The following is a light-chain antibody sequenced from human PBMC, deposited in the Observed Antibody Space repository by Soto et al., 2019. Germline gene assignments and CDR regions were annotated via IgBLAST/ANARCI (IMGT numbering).Light chain of an antibody. V-gene: IGKV3-15*01. CDR1: QSVSTN. Sequence: ETVMTQSPATLSVSPGERATLSCRASQSVSTNLAWYQHKPGQAPRLLISGASTRATGLPARFSGSGSGTDFTLTISSLEPEDFAVYYCQQRSNWPITFGQGTRLEIK. J-gene: IGKJ5*01. CDR2: GAS. CDR3: QQRSNWPIT.